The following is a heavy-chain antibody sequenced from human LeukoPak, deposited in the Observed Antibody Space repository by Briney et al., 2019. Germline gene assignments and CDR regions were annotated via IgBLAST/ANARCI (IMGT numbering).Heavy chain of an antibody. V-gene: IGHV4-39*01. CDR1: GGSISSSSYY. D-gene: IGHD3-3*01. CDR2: IYYSGST. Sequence: PSETLSLTCTVSGGSISSSSYYWGWIRQPPGKGLEWIRSIYYSGSTYYNPSLKSRVTISVDTSKNQFSLKLSSVTAADTAVYYCARHPYDFWSGYYRINWFDPWGQGTLVTVSS. J-gene: IGHJ5*02. CDR3: ARHPYDFWSGYYRINWFDP.